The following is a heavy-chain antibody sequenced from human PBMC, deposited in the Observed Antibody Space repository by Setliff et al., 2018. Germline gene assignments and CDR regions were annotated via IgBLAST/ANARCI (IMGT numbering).Heavy chain of an antibody. CDR2: LNPSSGDT. D-gene: IGHD3-3*01. J-gene: IGHJ6*04. CDR1: GYPFTSYD. CDR3: ARGRTRTSTIFGIVSLSP. V-gene: IGHV1-8*02. Sequence: ASVKVSCKASGYPFTSYDIHWLRLTSGQGLEWMGWLNPSSGDTGFAPKFQGRVTVTRDTSINTANMELSGLTSEDTAVYYCARGRTRTSTIFGIVSLSPWGDGTTVTVSS.